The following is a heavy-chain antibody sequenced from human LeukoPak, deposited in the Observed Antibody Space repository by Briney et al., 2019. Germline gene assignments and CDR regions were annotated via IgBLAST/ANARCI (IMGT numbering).Heavy chain of an antibody. CDR3: ARVPRFSAIFG. V-gene: IGHV3-48*01. CDR1: GFRFSDYS. Sequence: GGSLRLSCAASGFRFSDYSMNWVRQAPGKGLEWVSYISSSGSPIYYADSVKGRFTIARDNAKNSLFLQMNSLRAEDTAVYYCARVPRFSAIFGWGQGTTVTVSS. CDR2: ISSSGSPI. D-gene: IGHD3-3*01. J-gene: IGHJ6*02.